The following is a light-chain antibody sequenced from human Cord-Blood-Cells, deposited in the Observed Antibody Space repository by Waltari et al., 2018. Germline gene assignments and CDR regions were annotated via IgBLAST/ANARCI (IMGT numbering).Light chain of an antibody. V-gene: IGKV3-20*01. CDR2: GAS. Sequence: ELVLTHSPGTLSLSPVARATLSCPATQSVSRSYLAWYQQKPGQAPRLLIYGASIRATGIPDRFSGSGSGTDFTLTISRLEPEDFAVYYCQQYGSSPTFGGGTKVEIK. CDR1: QSVSRSY. CDR3: QQYGSSPT. J-gene: IGKJ4*01.